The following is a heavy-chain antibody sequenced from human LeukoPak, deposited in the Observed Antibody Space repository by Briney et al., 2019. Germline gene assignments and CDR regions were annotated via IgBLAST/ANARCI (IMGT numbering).Heavy chain of an antibody. J-gene: IGHJ5*02. D-gene: IGHD4-17*01. CDR2: IWYDGSNK. V-gene: IGHV3-33*01. CDR3: ARAVTTVSSAWFDP. CDR1: GFTFSSYG. Sequence: PGGSLRLSCAASGFTFSSYGMHWVRQAPGKGLEWVAVIWYDGSNKYYADSVKGRFTISRDNSKNTLYLQMNSLRAEDTAAYYCARAVTTVSSAWFDPWGQGTLVTVSS.